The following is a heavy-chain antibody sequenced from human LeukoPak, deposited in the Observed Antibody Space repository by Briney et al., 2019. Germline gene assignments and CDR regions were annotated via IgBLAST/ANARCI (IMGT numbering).Heavy chain of an antibody. CDR2: IRYDGSNK. Sequence: PGGSLRLSCAASGFTFSSYGMHWVRQAPGKGLEWVAFIRYDGSNKYYADSVKGRFTISRDNSKNTLYLQTNSLRAEDTAVYYCAKDPKGFWSGYIDYWGQGTLVAVSS. J-gene: IGHJ4*02. D-gene: IGHD3-3*01. V-gene: IGHV3-30*02. CDR3: AKDPKGFWSGYIDY. CDR1: GFTFSSYG.